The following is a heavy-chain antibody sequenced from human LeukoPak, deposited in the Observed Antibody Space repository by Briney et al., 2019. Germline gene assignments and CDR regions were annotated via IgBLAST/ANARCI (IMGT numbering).Heavy chain of an antibody. V-gene: IGHV1-2*02. J-gene: IGHJ4*02. Sequence: ASVKVSCKASGYTFTGYYMHWVRQAPGQGLGWMGWIHPNSGGTNSAQKFQGRVTMTRDTSISTAYMELSRLRSDDTAVYYCARASYGFWSGYYPTDYFDYWGQGTLVTVSS. D-gene: IGHD3-3*01. CDR1: GYTFTGYY. CDR2: IHPNSGGT. CDR3: ARASYGFWSGYYPTDYFDY.